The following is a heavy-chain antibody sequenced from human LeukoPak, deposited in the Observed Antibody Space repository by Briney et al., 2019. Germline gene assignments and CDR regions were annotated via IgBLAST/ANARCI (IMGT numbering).Heavy chain of an antibody. CDR3: ARGAKRITMVRGVTHFDY. CDR1: GYTFTSYY. D-gene: IGHD3-10*01. CDR2: INPSGGST. Sequence: ASVKVSCKASGYTFTSYYMHWVRQAPGQGLEWMGIINPSGGSTGYAQKFQGRVTMTRDTSTSTVYMELSSLRSEDTAVYYCARGAKRITMVRGVTHFDYWGQGTLVTVSS. J-gene: IGHJ4*02. V-gene: IGHV1-46*01.